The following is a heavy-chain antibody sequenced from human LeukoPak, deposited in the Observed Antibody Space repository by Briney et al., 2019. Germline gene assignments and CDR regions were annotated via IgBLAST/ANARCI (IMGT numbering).Heavy chain of an antibody. CDR2: ISAYNGNT. V-gene: IGHV1-18*01. J-gene: IGHJ4*02. D-gene: IGHD5-18*01. CDR1: GYTFTSYG. CDR3: ARASMDTAIHFDY. Sequence: GASVKVSCKASGYTFTSYGISWVRQAPGQGLEWMGWISAYNGNTNYAQKLQGRVTMTTDTSTSTAYMERRSMTSLDTPVYYRARASMDTAIHFDYWGQGTLVTVSS.